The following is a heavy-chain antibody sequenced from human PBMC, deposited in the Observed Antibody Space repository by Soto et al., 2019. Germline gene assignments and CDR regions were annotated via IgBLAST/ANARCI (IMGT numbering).Heavy chain of an antibody. CDR3: ARFPTGWPNWSDP. CDR2: ISYSGTT. Sequence: SETLSLTCSVSGVSITTSHYLLFCIRQPPWNGLELIGTISYSGTTEYNPSLRSRVTVYADTSKNQFSLKVNSVTAADTAVYYCARFPTGWPNWSDPWDQGTLVTVSS. J-gene: IGHJ5*02. V-gene: IGHV4-39*01. CDR1: GVSITTSHYL.